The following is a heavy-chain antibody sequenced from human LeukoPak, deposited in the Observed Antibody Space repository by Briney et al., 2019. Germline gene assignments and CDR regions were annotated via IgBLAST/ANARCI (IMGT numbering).Heavy chain of an antibody. CDR1: GYTFTGYY. CDR3: AREGTMVRRSYHDYYYMDV. D-gene: IGHD3-10*01. V-gene: IGHV1-2*06. CDR2: INPNSGGT. Sequence: ASVKVSCKASGYTFTGYYMHWVRQAPGQGLEWMGRINPNSGGTNYAQKFQGRVTITTDESTSTAYMELSSLRSEDTAVYYCAREGTMVRRSYHDYYYMDVWGKGTTVTVSS. J-gene: IGHJ6*03.